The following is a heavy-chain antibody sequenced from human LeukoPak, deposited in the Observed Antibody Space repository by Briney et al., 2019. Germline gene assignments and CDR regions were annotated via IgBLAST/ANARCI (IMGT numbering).Heavy chain of an antibody. CDR2: INRDGTET. D-gene: IGHD2-2*01. J-gene: IGHJ4*02. V-gene: IGHV3-7*01. Sequence: GGSLRLSCIVSGLTFSDYLMSWVRQAPGKGLEWVANINRDGTETHYVDSVKGRFTISRDNAKNSVYLQMNSLRVEDTAVYYCXRVPGRAPDYSGQGTLVTVSS. CDR3: XRVPGRAPDY. CDR1: GLTFSDYL.